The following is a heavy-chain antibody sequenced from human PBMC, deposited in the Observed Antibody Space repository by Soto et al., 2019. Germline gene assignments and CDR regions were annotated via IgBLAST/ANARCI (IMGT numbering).Heavy chain of an antibody. V-gene: IGHV3-9*01. Sequence: EVQLVESGGGLVQPGRSLRLSCAASGFTFDDYAMHWVRQAPGKGLEWVSGISWNSGSIDYADSVKGRFTISRDNAKNSLYLQMNGLRAEDTALYYCAKDKSYYYYGMDVWGQGTTVTVSS. J-gene: IGHJ6*02. CDR3: AKDKSYYYYGMDV. CDR1: GFTFDDYA. CDR2: ISWNSGSI.